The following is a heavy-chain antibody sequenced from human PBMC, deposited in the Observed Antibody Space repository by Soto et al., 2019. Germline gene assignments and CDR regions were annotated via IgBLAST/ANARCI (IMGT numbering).Heavy chain of an antibody. CDR2: ISYDASNK. D-gene: IGHD3-16*02. J-gene: IGHJ6*02. CDR1: GFTFSSYA. CDR3: ASFYRDSYYYYGMDV. V-gene: IGHV3-30*04. Sequence: PGGSLRLSCVASGFTFSSYAMHWVRQAPGKGLEWVAAISYDASNKYYADSVKGRFTTSRDNSRNTLYLQMNSLRAEDTAVYYCASFYRDSYYYYGMDVWGQGTTVTVSS.